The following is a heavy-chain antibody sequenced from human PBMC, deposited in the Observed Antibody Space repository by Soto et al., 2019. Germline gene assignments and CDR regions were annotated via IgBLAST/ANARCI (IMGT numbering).Heavy chain of an antibody. CDR1: GGSISSGDYY. Sequence: QVQLQESGPGLVKPSQTLSLTCTVSGGSISSGDYYWSWIRQPPGKGLEWIGYIYYSGSTYYNPSLKRRVTISVDTSKNQFSLKLCSVTAADTAVYYCARLRDDTWYFDLWGRGTLVTVSS. CDR3: ARLRDDTWYFDL. V-gene: IGHV4-30-4*01. D-gene: IGHD1-1*01. J-gene: IGHJ2*01. CDR2: IYYSGST.